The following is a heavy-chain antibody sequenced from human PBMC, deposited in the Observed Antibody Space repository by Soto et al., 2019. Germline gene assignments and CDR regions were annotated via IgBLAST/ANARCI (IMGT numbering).Heavy chain of an antibody. CDR3: ARAALLWFGELLSPAVDAFDI. Sequence: SETLSLTCAVYGESFSGYYWSWIRQPPGKGLEWIGEINHSGSTNYNPSLKSRVTISVDTSKNQFSLKLSSVTAADTAVYYCARAALLWFGELLSPAVDAFDIWGQGTMVTVSS. V-gene: IGHV4-34*01. J-gene: IGHJ3*02. CDR2: INHSGST. CDR1: GESFSGYY. D-gene: IGHD3-10*01.